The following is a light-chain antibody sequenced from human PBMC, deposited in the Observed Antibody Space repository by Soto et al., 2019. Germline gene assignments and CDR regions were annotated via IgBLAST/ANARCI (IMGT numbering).Light chain of an antibody. CDR3: QHSYTTPRT. J-gene: IGKJ2*01. CDR2: AAS. Sequence: DVLMTQSPASLSASVGDRVTITCRASQSISTYLNWYLLKPRKAPVLLIYAASRLQSVVPSRFTGSGSGPDFTLTVNSLQPEDFATYYCQHSYTTPRTFGQGTKLEIK. CDR1: QSISTY. V-gene: IGKV1-39*01.